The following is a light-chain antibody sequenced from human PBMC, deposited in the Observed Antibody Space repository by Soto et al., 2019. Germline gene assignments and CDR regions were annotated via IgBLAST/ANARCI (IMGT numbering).Light chain of an antibody. Sequence: DIHMTQSPSTLSASVGDRVIITCRASESISSWLAWYQQKPGKAPKLLIYKASTLESGVPSRFSGSGSGTDFTLTISSLQSDDFATYYCQQYNSYSAITFGGGTKVDIK. CDR1: ESISSW. CDR2: KAS. CDR3: QQYNSYSAIT. J-gene: IGKJ4*01. V-gene: IGKV1-5*03.